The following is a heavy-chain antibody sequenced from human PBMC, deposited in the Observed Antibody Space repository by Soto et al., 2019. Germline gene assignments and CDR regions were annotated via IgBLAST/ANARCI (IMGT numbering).Heavy chain of an antibody. CDR2: LTPGGGAT. J-gene: IGHJ4*02. V-gene: IGHV3-23*01. Sequence: GGSLRLSCAASGFTFRDFAMSWVRQAPGKGLEWVSSLTPGGGATFHADSVKGRLTISRDNSKNTLYLQMNSLRVEDTAVYYCAKRDGGSNRDRRYYFESWGQGTLVTVSS. CDR1: GFTFRDFA. CDR3: AKRDGGSNRDRRYYFES. D-gene: IGHD3-16*01.